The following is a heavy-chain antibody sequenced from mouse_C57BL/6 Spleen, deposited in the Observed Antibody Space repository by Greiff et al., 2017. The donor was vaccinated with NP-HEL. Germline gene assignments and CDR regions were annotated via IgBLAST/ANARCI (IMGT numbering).Heavy chain of an antibody. CDR1: GYTFTSYW. CDR2: IDPSDSYT. D-gene: IGHD3-2*02. V-gene: IGHV1-50*01. CDR3: ARSDSSGYGY. Sequence: QVQPQQPGAELVKPGASVKLSCKASGYTFTSYWMQWVKQRPGQGLEWIGEIDPSDSYTNYNQKFKGKATLTVDTSSSTAYMQLSSLTSEDSAVYYCARSDSSGYGYWGQGTTLTVSS. J-gene: IGHJ2*01.